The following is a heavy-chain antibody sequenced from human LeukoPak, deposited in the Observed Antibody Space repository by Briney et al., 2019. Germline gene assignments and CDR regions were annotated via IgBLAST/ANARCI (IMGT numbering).Heavy chain of an antibody. CDR1: GFTFSSYA. Sequence: PGGSLRLSCAASGFTFSSYAMTWVRQAPGKGLEWVSGISGSGGSTYYADSVKGRFTISRDNSKNTLYLQMNSLRAEDTAVYYCAKDPGSITMIVVVIPYFDYWGQGTLVTVSS. V-gene: IGHV3-23*01. CDR3: AKDPGSITMIVVVIPYFDY. CDR2: ISGSGGST. J-gene: IGHJ4*02. D-gene: IGHD3-22*01.